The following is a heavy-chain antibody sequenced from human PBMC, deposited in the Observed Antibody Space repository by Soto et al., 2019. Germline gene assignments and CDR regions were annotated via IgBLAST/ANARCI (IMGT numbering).Heavy chain of an antibody. CDR2: IYHTRTT. V-gene: IGHV4-4*02. Sequence: SETLSLTCAVSAGSISTTNWYVWVRQPPGMGLEWIGEIYHTRTTTYNPSLKRRVTMSVDTSKNQFSLRRSFVTAAGTAVYYCATSSGSAYGLDVWGPGATVTVSS. D-gene: IGHD3-10*01. CDR3: ATSSGSAYGLDV. CDR1: AGSISTTNW. J-gene: IGHJ6*02.